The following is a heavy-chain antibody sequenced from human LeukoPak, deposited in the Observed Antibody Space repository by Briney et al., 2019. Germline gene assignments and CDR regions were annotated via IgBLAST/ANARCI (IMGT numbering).Heavy chain of an antibody. D-gene: IGHD2-2*03. Sequence: SETLSLTCVVSGGSISSTSYYWGWLRQPPGKGLEWFGSIYYSGSTYYSPSLKSRVTISVDTSKNQFSLKLSSVTAADTAVYYCARLLRVGYCSTTTCNWFDPWGQGTLVTVSS. CDR3: ARLLRVGYCSTTTCNWFDP. CDR2: IYYSGST. CDR1: GGSISSTSYY. J-gene: IGHJ5*02. V-gene: IGHV4-39*07.